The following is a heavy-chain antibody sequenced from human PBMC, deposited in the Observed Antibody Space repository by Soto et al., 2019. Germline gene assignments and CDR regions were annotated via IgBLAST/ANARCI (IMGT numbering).Heavy chain of an antibody. D-gene: IGHD5-18*01. V-gene: IGHV3-23*01. CDR3: VRERSGYSYADS. CDR1: GFTFSSYA. Sequence: HPGGSLRLSCAASGFTFSSYAMSWVRQAPGKGLEWVSAISGSGANTYYTDSVKGRFTISRDNFKNTLYLQMNSLRAEDSAMFYCVRERSGYSYADSWGQGTLVTVSS. CDR2: ISGSGANT. J-gene: IGHJ4*02.